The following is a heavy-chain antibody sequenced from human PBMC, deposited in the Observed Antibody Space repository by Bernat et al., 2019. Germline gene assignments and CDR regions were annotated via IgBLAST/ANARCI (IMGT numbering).Heavy chain of an antibody. D-gene: IGHD1-26*01. CDR2: ISYNGNT. J-gene: IGHJ5*01. CDR3: ARLKWEVLGWIGS. V-gene: IGHV4-39*01. Sequence: QLQLQESHPGLVKPSETLSLTCSVSGGSISSISSFWAWIRQSPGKGLEWIGSISYNGNTDYNPSLKSRVSISVDTSKNQFSLKLTSVTAADSAVFYCARLKWEVLGWIGSWGQGTLVTVSS. CDR1: GGSISSISSF.